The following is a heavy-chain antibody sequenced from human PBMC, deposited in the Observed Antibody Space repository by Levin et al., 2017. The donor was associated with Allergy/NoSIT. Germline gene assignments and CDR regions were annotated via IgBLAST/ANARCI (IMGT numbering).Heavy chain of an antibody. CDR2: INPSGSTT. CDR3: ARDAGFASVRGMNY. V-gene: IGHV1-46*01. CDR1: GYTFTRHY. D-gene: IGHD6-19*01. Sequence: GASVKVSCKPYGYTFTRHYIHWVRQAPGQGLEWMGVINPSGSTTSYAQRFQGRVNMTSDMSTSTVYMSLTSLTSEDTAAYFCARDAGFASVRGMNYWGQGTLVTVSS. J-gene: IGHJ4*02.